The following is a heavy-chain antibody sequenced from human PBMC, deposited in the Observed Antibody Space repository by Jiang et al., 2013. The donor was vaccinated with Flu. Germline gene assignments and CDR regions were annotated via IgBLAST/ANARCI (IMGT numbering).Heavy chain of an antibody. V-gene: IGHV2-5*02. Sequence: KPTQTLTLTCTFSGFHSALVEWLWAGSVSPQERPWSGLHCYWDDDKYYNPSLKSRLTITKDTSKSLVVLTMTNMDPVDTATYYCVHKGTITVASTFDYWGQGTLVT. D-gene: IGHD6-19*01. J-gene: IGHJ4*02. CDR2: YWDDDK. CDR1: GFHSALVEWL. CDR3: VHKGTITVASTFDY.